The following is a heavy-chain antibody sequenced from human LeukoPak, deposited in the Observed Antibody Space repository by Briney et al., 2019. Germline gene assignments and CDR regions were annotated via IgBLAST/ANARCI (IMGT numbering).Heavy chain of an antibody. CDR1: GGSFSGYY. CDR2: INHSGST. V-gene: IGHV4-34*01. CDR3: ARGLRAYYYYYMDV. D-gene: IGHD3-16*01. J-gene: IGHJ6*03. Sequence: SETLSLTCAVYGGSFSGYYWSWIRQPPGKGLEWIGEINHSGSTNYNPSLKSRVTISVDTSKNQFSLKLSSVTAADTAVYYCARGLRAYYYYYMDVWSKGTTVTVSS.